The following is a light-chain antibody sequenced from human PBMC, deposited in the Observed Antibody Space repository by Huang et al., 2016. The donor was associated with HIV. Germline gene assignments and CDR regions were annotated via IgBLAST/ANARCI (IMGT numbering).Light chain of an antibody. Sequence: VMTQSPATLSVSPGERATLSCRASENIIRNLAWYQQRPGQPPRLLSYGASVRLTSIPDRCSGSGAGTEFSLTISSLQSGDFAVYYCQQYNKWPPYTYGQGTKLEIK. CDR1: ENIIRN. V-gene: IGKV3-15*01. CDR2: GAS. J-gene: IGKJ2*01. CDR3: QQYNKWPPYT.